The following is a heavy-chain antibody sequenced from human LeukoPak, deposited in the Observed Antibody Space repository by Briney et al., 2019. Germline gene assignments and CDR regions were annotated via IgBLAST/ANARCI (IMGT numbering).Heavy chain of an antibody. CDR1: GGTFSSYA. D-gene: IGHD3-22*01. J-gene: IGHJ4*02. Sequence: SSVKVSCKASGGTFSSYAISWVRQAPGQGLEWMGGIIPIFGTANYAQKFQGRVTITTDESTSTAYMELSSLRSEDTAVYYCHYSYGSYYDDSSGSGVWPANYFDYWGQGTLVTVSS. V-gene: IGHV1-69*05. CDR2: IIPIFGTA. CDR3: HYSYGSYYDDSSGSGVWPANYFDY.